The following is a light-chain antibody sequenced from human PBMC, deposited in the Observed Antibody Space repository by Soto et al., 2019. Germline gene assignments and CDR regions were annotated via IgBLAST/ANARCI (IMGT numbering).Light chain of an antibody. CDR3: QAYDGSLRGLV. CDR2: GNS. CDR1: SSNIGAGYD. J-gene: IGLJ1*01. V-gene: IGLV1-40*01. Sequence: QSVLTQPPSVSGAPGQRVTISCTGSSSNIGAGYDVHWYQQLPGTAPKLLIYGNSNRPSGVPVRFSGSKSGTSASLAITGLQAEDEADYSCQAYDGSLRGLVFGTGTKLTVL.